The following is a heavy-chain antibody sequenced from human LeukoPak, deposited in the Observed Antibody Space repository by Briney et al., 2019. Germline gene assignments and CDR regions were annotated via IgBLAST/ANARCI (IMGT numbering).Heavy chain of an antibody. V-gene: IGHV3-33*01. CDR2: IWYDGSNK. D-gene: IGHD3-22*01. CDR3: ARDGPLGSYDSSGYYYGLFDY. CDR1: GFTFSSYS. Sequence: GGSLRLSCAASGFTFSSYSMHWVRQAPGKGLEWVAVIWYDGSNKYYADSVKGRFTISRDNSKNTLYLQMNSLRAEDTAVYYCARDGPLGSYDSSGYYYGLFDYWGQGTLVTVSS. J-gene: IGHJ4*02.